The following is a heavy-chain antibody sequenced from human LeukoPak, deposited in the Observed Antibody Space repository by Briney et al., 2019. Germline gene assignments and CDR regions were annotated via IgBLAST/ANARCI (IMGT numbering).Heavy chain of an antibody. V-gene: IGHV4-34*01. Sequence: PSETLSLTCAVYGGSFSGYYWCWIRQPPGKGLEWIGEINHSGSTNYNPSLKSRVTISVDTSKNQFSLKLSSVTAADTAVYYCARGRRYCSSTSCYGRYGMDVWGQGTTVTVSS. J-gene: IGHJ6*02. D-gene: IGHD2-2*01. CDR3: ARGRRYCSSTSCYGRYGMDV. CDR2: INHSGST. CDR1: GGSFSGYY.